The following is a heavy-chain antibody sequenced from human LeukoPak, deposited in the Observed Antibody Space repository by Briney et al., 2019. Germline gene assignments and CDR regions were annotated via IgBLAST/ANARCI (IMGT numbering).Heavy chain of an antibody. V-gene: IGHV3-48*03. CDR2: ISSSGSTI. J-gene: IGHJ6*04. D-gene: IGHD3-10*02. CDR1: GFTFSSYE. Sequence: PGGSLRLSCAASGFTFSSYEMNWVRQAPGKGREWVSYISSSGSTIYYADSVKDGFTISRDNDKNSMYLQMNSLRGEDTAVYYCAELGITMIGGVWGKGTTVTISS. CDR3: AELGITMIGGV.